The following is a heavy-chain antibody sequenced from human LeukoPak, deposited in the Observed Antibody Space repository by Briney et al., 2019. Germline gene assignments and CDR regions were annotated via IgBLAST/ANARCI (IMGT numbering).Heavy chain of an antibody. CDR3: ATSTQNCSSTSCYLGY. V-gene: IGHV4-30-2*01. D-gene: IGHD2-2*01. J-gene: IGHJ4*02. CDR1: GGSISSGGYS. Sequence: SQTLSLTCAVSGGSISSGGYSWSWIRQPPGKGLEWIGYIYHSGSTYYNPSLKSRVTISVDTSKNQFSLKLSSVTAADTAVYYCATSTQNCSSTSCYLGYWGQGTLVTVSS. CDR2: IYHSGST.